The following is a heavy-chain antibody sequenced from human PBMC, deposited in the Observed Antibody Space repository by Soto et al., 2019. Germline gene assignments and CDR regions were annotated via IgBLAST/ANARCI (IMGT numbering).Heavy chain of an antibody. CDR3: ARDRRLYYDSSGYTHFDY. CDR2: IWYDGSNK. Sequence: PGGSLRLSCAASGFTFSSYGMHWVRQAPGKGLEWVAVIWYDGSNKYYADSVKGRFTISRDNSKNTLYLQMNSLRAEDTAVYYCARDRRLYYDSSGYTHFDYWGQGTLVTVS. J-gene: IGHJ4*02. CDR1: GFTFSSYG. D-gene: IGHD3-22*01. V-gene: IGHV3-33*01.